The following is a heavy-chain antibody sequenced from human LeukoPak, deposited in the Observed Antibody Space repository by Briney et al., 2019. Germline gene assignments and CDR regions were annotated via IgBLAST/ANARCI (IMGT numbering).Heavy chain of an antibody. V-gene: IGHV4-59*08. CDR1: GGSISSYY. J-gene: IGHJ4*02. CDR2: IYYSGST. Sequence: SETLSLTRTVSGGSISSYYWSWIRQPPGKGLEWIGYIYYSGSTNYNPSLKSRVTISVDTSKNQFSLKLSSVTAADTAVYYCARHLGGYGDFLYYFDYWGQGTLVTVSS. D-gene: IGHD4-17*01. CDR3: ARHLGGYGDFLYYFDY.